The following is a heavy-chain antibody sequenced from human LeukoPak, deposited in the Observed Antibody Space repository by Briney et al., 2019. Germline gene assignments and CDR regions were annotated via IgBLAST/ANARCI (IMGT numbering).Heavy chain of an antibody. Sequence: ASVKVSCKASGYTFTSYAMHWVRQAPGQRLDWIVWINAGNGNTRYSQKFQGRVTITRDTSASTAYMELSSLRSEDTAVYDCARIKKAAAGNTGSDAFDIWGQGTMVTVSS. CDR2: INAGNGNT. CDR1: GYTFTSYA. J-gene: IGHJ3*02. CDR3: ARIKKAAAGNTGSDAFDI. D-gene: IGHD6-13*01. V-gene: IGHV1-3*01.